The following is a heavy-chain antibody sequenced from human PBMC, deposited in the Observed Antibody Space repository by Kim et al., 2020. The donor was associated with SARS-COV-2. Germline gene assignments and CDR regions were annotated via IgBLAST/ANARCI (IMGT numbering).Heavy chain of an antibody. CDR2: ISWNSGSI. CDR1: GFTFDDYA. J-gene: IGHJ4*02. Sequence: GGSLRLSCAASGFTFDDYAMHWVRQAPGKGLEWVSGISWNSGSIGYADSVKGRFTISRDNAKNSLYLQMNSLRAEDTALYYCAKDIYSAVAGGFDYWGQGTLVTVSS. V-gene: IGHV3-9*01. D-gene: IGHD6-19*01. CDR3: AKDIYSAVAGGFDY.